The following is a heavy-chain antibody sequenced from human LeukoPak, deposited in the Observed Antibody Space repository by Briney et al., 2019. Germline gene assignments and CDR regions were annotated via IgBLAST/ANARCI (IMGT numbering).Heavy chain of an antibody. CDR3: ASAPDGSFGDYYGMDV. CDR2: INPNSGGT. CDR1: GYTFTGYY. Sequence: ASVKVSCKASGYTFTGYYMHWVRQAPGQGPEWMGWINPNSGGTNYAQKFQGRVTMTRDTSISTAYMELSRLRSDDTAVYYCASAPDGSFGDYYGMDVWGQGTTVTVSS. V-gene: IGHV1-2*02. J-gene: IGHJ6*02. D-gene: IGHD3-10*01.